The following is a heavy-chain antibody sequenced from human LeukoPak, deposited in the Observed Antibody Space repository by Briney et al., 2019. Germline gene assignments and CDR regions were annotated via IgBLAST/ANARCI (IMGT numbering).Heavy chain of an antibody. D-gene: IGHD3-10*01. CDR3: ASLWFGELSSFDY. V-gene: IGHV1-2*02. CDR1: GYTFTGYY. CDR2: INPNSGGT. J-gene: IGHJ4*02. Sequence: ASVKVSCKASGYTFTGYYMHWVRQAPGQGLEWMGWINPNSGGTSYAQKFQGRVNMTRDTSINTAYMELSRLRSDDTALYYCASLWFGELSSFDYWGQGTLVTVSS.